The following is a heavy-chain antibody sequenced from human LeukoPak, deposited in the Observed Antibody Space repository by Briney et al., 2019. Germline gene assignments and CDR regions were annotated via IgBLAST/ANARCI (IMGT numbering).Heavy chain of an antibody. Sequence: ASVKVSYKASGYTFTSYGISWVRQAPGQGLEWMGWISAYNGNTNYAQKLQGRVTMTTDTSTSTAYMGLRSLRSDDTAVYYCARDGYCSSTSCYFDYYYGMDVWGQGTTVTVSS. CDR1: GYTFTSYG. V-gene: IGHV1-18*01. D-gene: IGHD2-2*01. CDR3: ARDGYCSSTSCYFDYYYGMDV. CDR2: ISAYNGNT. J-gene: IGHJ6*02.